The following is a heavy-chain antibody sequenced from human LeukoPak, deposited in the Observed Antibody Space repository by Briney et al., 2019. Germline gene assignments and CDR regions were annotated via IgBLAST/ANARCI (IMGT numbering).Heavy chain of an antibody. Sequence: PGGSLRLSCAASGFTFDDYAMHWVRQAPGKGLEWVSLISGDGGSTYYADSVKGRFTISRDNSKNSLYLQMNSLRAEDSALDYCAKADYYDSSGFFDYWGQGTLVTVSS. D-gene: IGHD3-22*01. CDR2: ISGDGGST. CDR3: AKADYYDSSGFFDY. V-gene: IGHV3-43*02. J-gene: IGHJ4*02. CDR1: GFTFDDYA.